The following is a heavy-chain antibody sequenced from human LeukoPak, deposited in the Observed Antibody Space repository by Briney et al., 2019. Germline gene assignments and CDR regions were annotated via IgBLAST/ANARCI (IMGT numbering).Heavy chain of an antibody. CDR2: IIPILGIV. J-gene: IGHJ4*02. CDR1: GGTFSSYA. Sequence: ASVKVSCKASGGTFSSYAISWVRQAPGQGLEWMGRIIPILGIVNYAQKFQGRVTITADKSTSTAYMELSSLRSEDTAVYYCASGTMVQGARDLYWGQGTLVTVSS. D-gene: IGHD3-10*01. CDR3: ASGTMVQGARDLY. V-gene: IGHV1-69*04.